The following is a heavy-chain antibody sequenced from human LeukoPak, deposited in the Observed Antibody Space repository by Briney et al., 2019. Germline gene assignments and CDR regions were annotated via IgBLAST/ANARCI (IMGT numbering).Heavy chain of an antibody. CDR2: IYYRGST. V-gene: IGHV4-31*03. CDR3: AREVIDPDGGGFYFYYMDV. Sequence: SKTLSLTCTVSGGSISSGGYYWTWIRQHPGKGLEWIGYIYYRGSTYYNPSLKSRVTISVDTSKNQFSLKLSFVTAADTALYYCAREVIDPDGGGFYFYYMDVWGKGTTVTVSS. J-gene: IGHJ6*03. CDR1: GGSISSGGYY. D-gene: IGHD3-16*01.